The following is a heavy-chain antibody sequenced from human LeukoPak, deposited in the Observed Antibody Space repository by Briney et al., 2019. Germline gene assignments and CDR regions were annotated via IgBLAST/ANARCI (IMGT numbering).Heavy chain of an antibody. J-gene: IGHJ5*02. CDR3: ARDRIAAAGNWRWFDP. V-gene: IGHV3-7*04. CDR1: GLTFSSYW. CDR2: IKHDGSEK. Sequence: PGGSLRLSCAASGLTFSSYWMSWVRQAPGKGLEWLPKIKHDGSEKKYVDSVKGRFTVSRDNAKNSLYLQMNSLRGEDTAVYYCARDRIAAAGNWRWFDPWGQGTLVTVSS. D-gene: IGHD6-13*01.